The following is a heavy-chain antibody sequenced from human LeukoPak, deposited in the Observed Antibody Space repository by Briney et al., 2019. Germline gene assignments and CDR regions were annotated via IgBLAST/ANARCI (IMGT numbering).Heavy chain of an antibody. V-gene: IGHV3-9*03. Sequence: GRSLRLSCAASGFTLDDYAMHWVRQAPGKGLEGVSGISWNSVNIGYADSVEGRFTISRDNAKNSLYLQMNSLRAEDMALYYCAKGTMIVVAVGDYFDYWGQGTLVTVSS. CDR3: AKGTMIVVAVGDYFDY. CDR1: GFTLDDYA. D-gene: IGHD3-22*01. J-gene: IGHJ4*02. CDR2: ISWNSVNI.